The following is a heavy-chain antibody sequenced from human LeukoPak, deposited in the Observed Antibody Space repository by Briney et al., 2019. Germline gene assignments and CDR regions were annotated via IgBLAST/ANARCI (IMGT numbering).Heavy chain of an antibody. J-gene: IGHJ4*02. D-gene: IGHD3-10*01. Sequence: WETLSLTCTVSGGSISNYYWTWIRQPPGKGLEWIGSIYYDGNTNYNPSLKSRVTISLDTPKNQFSLKLTSVTAADTAVYYCARDGGYGSGSALWGQGTLITVSS. CDR3: ARDGGYGSGSAL. CDR1: GGSISNYY. CDR2: IYYDGNT. V-gene: IGHV4-59*01.